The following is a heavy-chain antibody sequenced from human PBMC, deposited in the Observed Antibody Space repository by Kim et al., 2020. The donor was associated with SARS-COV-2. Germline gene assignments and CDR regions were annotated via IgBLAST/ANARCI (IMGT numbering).Heavy chain of an antibody. Sequence: GGSLRLSCAASGFTFSDYYMSWIRQAPGKGLEWVSYISSSGSTIYYADSVKGRFTISRDNAKNSLYLQMNSRRAEDTAVYYCARENSHITIFGVVTRIGMDVWGQGSTVTVSS. CDR2: ISSSGSTI. CDR3: ARENSHITIFGVVTRIGMDV. V-gene: IGHV3-11*01. CDR1: GFTFSDYY. D-gene: IGHD3-3*01. J-gene: IGHJ6*02.